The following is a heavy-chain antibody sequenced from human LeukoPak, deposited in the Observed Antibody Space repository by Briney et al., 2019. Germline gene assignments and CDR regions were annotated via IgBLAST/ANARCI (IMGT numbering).Heavy chain of an antibody. Sequence: PGGSLRLSCAASGFTFSSYAMSWVRQAPGKGLEWVSAISGSGGSTCYADSVKGRFTISRDNAKNTLYLQMNSLRAEDTAVYYCARPVGSGGTTLRYWGQGTLVTVSS. V-gene: IGHV3-23*01. CDR2: ISGSGGST. CDR3: ARPVGSGGTTLRY. D-gene: IGHD2-15*01. J-gene: IGHJ4*02. CDR1: GFTFSSYA.